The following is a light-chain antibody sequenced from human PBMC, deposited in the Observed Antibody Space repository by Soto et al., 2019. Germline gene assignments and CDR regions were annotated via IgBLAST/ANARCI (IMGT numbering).Light chain of an antibody. CDR3: SSYTSSGTRVV. V-gene: IGLV2-14*03. Sequence: QSALTQPASVSGSPGQSITISCTGTSSDVGGYNYVSWYQQHPGKAPKLMIYDVSDRPSGVFHRFSGSKSGNTASLTISGLQAEDEADYSCSSYTSSGTRVVFGGGTKLTVL. CDR1: SSDVGGYNY. J-gene: IGLJ2*01. CDR2: DVS.